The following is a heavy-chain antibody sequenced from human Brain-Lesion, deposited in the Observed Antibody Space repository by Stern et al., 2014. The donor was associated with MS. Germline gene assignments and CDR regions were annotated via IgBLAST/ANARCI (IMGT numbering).Heavy chain of an antibody. V-gene: IGHV3-9*01. CDR3: ERNKTASSAYFAY. Sequence: EVQLVESGGDLVQPGRSLRLSCAAFGFTFDDYAMHWVRQAPGKGLEWVAGISWNSGTIGYADSVKGRFPTSKKTPYTPLFLKMNSLNPGDPPFYYFERNKTASSAYFAYWGQGTLVTVSS. D-gene: IGHD3-10*01. CDR2: ISWNSGTI. J-gene: IGHJ4*02. CDR1: GFTFDDYA.